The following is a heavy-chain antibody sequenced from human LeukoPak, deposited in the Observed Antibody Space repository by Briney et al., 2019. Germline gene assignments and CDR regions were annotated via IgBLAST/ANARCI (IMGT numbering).Heavy chain of an antibody. CDR2: IYSGGST. Sequence: QPGGSLRLSCAASGFTVSSSYMSWVRQAPGKGLEWVSVIYSGGSTYYADSVKGRFTISRDNSKNTLYLQMNSLRAEDTAVYYCARDSSSSGGYYYGMDVWGQGTTVTVSS. D-gene: IGHD6-6*01. V-gene: IGHV3-53*05. J-gene: IGHJ6*02. CDR3: ARDSSSSGGYYYGMDV. CDR1: GFTVSSSY.